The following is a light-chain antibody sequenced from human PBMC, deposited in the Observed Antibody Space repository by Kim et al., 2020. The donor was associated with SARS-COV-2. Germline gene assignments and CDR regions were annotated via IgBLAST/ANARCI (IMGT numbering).Light chain of an antibody. J-gene: IGKJ4*01. Sequence: DIQMTQSPSSLSASVGDRVTISCRASQDIRNYLAWFQQIPGKAPKSLIYAASNLQSGVPSRFSASGSGTDFTLTISSLQPEDFATFYCQRCHSYPLTFGGGTKVDIK. CDR3: QRCHSYPLT. CDR2: AAS. V-gene: IGKV1-16*01. CDR1: QDIRNY.